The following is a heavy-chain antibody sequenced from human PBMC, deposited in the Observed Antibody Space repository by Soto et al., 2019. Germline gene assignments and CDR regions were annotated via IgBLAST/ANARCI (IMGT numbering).Heavy chain of an antibody. Sequence: ASVKVSCKASGYTFSDYYMHWVRQAPGQGLEWMGWISPKSGGTEYAQQFQGRVTMTTDTSTSTAYMELSNLRSDDTAIYYCARGPRTQLWFPFAFWGRGTLVTVSS. D-gene: IGHD5-18*01. J-gene: IGHJ4*02. V-gene: IGHV1-2*02. CDR1: GYTFSDYY. CDR3: ARGPRTQLWFPFAF. CDR2: ISPKSGGT.